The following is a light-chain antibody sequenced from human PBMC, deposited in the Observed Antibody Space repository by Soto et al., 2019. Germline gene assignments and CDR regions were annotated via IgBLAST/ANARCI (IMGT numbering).Light chain of an antibody. Sequence: DIHMTQSPSTLSASVGDSVTITCRASQSISTWLAWYQQKPGKAPKLLIYDASSLEGGVPSRFSGSGSGTEFTLTISGLQPDDFATYYCQQYNSFSWTFGQGTKV. J-gene: IGKJ1*01. V-gene: IGKV1-5*01. CDR2: DAS. CDR3: QQYNSFSWT. CDR1: QSISTW.